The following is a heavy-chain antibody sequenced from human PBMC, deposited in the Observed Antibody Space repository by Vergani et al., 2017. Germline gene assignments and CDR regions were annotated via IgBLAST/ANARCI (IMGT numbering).Heavy chain of an antibody. CDR1: GFTFDDYA. D-gene: IGHD3-3*01. CDR3: ARDRPRFGVVTGDAFDI. V-gene: IGHV3-9*01. CDR2: ISWNGGST. J-gene: IGHJ3*02. Sequence: EVQLVESGGGLVQPGRSLRLSCAASGFTFDDYAMHWVRQAPGKGLEWVSGISWNGGSTGYADSVKGRFTISRDNAKNSLYLQMNSLRAEDTAVYYCARDRPRFGVVTGDAFDIWGQGTMVTVSS.